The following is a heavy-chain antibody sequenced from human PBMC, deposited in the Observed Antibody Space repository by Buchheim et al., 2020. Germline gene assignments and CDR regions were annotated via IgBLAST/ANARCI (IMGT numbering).Heavy chain of an antibody. D-gene: IGHD3-3*01. CDR3: ARGVLYYDFWSGYYGGGGMDV. J-gene: IGHJ6*02. CDR2: INHSGST. CDR1: GGSFSGYY. Sequence: QVQLQQWGAGLLKPSETLSLTCAVYGGSFSGYYWSWIRQPPGKGLEWIGEINHSGSTNYNPSLKSRVTISVETSQNQFSLKLSSVTAADTAVYYCARGVLYYDFWSGYYGGGGMDVWGQGTT. V-gene: IGHV4-34*01.